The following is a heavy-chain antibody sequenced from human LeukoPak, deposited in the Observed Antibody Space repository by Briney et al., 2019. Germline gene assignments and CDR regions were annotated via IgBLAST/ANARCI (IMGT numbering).Heavy chain of an antibody. CDR3: ARGTITTVTDS. CDR1: GFTFSSYA. D-gene: IGHD4-17*01. V-gene: IGHV3-23*01. J-gene: IGHJ4*02. CDR2: ISGSGGST. Sequence: GGSLRLSCAASGFTFSSYAMSWVRQAPWKGLEWVPAISGSGGSTYYADSVKGRVTISRDNSKNTLYLQMNSLRAKDTAVYYCARGTITTVTDSWGPGTLVTVSS.